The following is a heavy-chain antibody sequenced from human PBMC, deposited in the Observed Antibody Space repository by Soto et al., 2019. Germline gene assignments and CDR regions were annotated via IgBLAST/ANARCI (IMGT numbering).Heavy chain of an antibody. CDR2: MNPNSGNT. V-gene: IGHV1-8*01. J-gene: IGHJ4*02. D-gene: IGHD4-4*01. Sequence: QVQLVQSGAEVKKPGASVKVSCKASGYTFTSYDINWVRQATGQGLEWMGWMNPNSGNTGYAQKFQGRVTMTRNTSIGTAYMELSSLRSEDTAVYYCARKDYSNYWSYFDYWGQGTLVTVSS. CDR3: ARKDYSNYWSYFDY. CDR1: GYTFTSYD.